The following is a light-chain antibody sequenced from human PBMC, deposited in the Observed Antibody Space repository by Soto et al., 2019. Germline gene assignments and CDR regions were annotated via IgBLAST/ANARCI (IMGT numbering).Light chain of an antibody. Sequence: EIVLTQPPGTLSLSPGERATLSCRASQSISSNYLAWYQQKPGQAPRLLIYGASSRATGIPDRFSGSGSGTDFTLTISRLEPEDFAVYYCQQYGSSPRITFGQGTRLEIK. CDR2: GAS. CDR1: QSISSNY. J-gene: IGKJ5*01. CDR3: QQYGSSPRIT. V-gene: IGKV3-20*01.